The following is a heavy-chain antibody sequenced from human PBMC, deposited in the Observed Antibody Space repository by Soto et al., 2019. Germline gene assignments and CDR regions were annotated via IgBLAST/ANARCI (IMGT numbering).Heavy chain of an antibody. CDR2: FYSSGSP. J-gene: IGHJ3*02. V-gene: IGHV4-59*01. D-gene: IGHD5-18*01. CDR1: GGSLSGYY. CDR3: ARRYGKNAFDI. Sequence: SETLSLTCTVSGGSLSGYYWSWIRQPPGKGLEWIGDFYSSGSPHHNPSLKNRVSISEDRSKNEFSLKLSSVTAADTAVYYCARRYGKNAFDIWGQGTMVTVSS.